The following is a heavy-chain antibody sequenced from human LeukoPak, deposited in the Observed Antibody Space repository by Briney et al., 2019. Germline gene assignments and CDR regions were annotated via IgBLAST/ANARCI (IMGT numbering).Heavy chain of an antibody. CDR2: ISYDGSNK. CDR1: GFTFSSYA. V-gene: IGHV3-30*04. Sequence: GGSLRLSCAASGFTFSSYAMHWVRQAPGKGLEWVAVISYDGSNKYYADSVKGRFTISRDNPKNTLYLQMNSLRAEDTAVYYCARDGVPAAPADYYYYMDVWGKGTTVTVSS. D-gene: IGHD2-2*01. CDR3: ARDGVPAAPADYYYYMDV. J-gene: IGHJ6*03.